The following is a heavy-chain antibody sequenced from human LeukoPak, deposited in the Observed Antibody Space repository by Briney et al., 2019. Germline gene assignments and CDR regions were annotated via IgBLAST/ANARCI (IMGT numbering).Heavy chain of an antibody. J-gene: IGHJ4*02. CDR2: IKQDGSEK. CDR1: GFTFSSYW. V-gene: IGHV3-7*01. Sequence: GGSLRLSCAASGFTFSSYWMSWVRQAPGKGLEWVANIKQDGSEKYYVDSVKGRFTISRDNAKNSLYLQMNSLRAEDTAVYYCARPNRADFDGIDYWGQGTLVTVSS. CDR3: ARPNRADFDGIDY. D-gene: IGHD3-9*01.